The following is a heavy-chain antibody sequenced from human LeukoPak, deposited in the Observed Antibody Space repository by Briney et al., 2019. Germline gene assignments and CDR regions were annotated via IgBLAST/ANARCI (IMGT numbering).Heavy chain of an antibody. CDR2: IRYDGSNK. J-gene: IGHJ6*03. V-gene: IGHV3-30*02. CDR1: GFTFSSYG. Sequence: PGGSLRLSCAASGFTFSSYGMHWVRQAPGKGLEWVAFIRYDGSNKYYADSVKGRFTISRDNSKNTLYLQMNSLRAEDTAVYYCAKDPRPYSGSLTYYYMDVWGKGTTVTVSS. CDR3: AKDPRPYSGSLTYYYMDV. D-gene: IGHD1-26*01.